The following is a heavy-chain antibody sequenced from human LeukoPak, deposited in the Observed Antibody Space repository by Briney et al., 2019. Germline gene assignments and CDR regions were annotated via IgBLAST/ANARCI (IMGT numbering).Heavy chain of an antibody. V-gene: IGHV3-13*01. D-gene: IGHD1-26*01. CDR3: ARVRSGSYYNGMDV. CDR2: IGSNGDT. J-gene: IGHJ6*02. Sequence: PAGGSLRLSCAASGFTFRYYDMHWVRQDTGRGLEWVSGIGSNGDTYYPGSVKGRFTISREDAKNSLYLQMNSVRVEDTAVYYCARVRSGSYYNGMDVWGQGTTVTVSS. CDR1: GFTFRYYD.